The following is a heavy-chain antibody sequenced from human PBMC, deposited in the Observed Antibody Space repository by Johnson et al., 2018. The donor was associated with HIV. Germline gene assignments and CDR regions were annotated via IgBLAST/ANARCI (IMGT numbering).Heavy chain of an antibody. J-gene: IGHJ3*02. CDR3: AKDERHSGGCSHAFDI. D-gene: IGHD3-10*02. Sequence: QVQLVESGGGLVKPGGSLRLSCAASGFNFNDNYMAWIRQAPGKGLEWVAVISYDGSNKYYGDSEKGRFTISRDNTKNTLYLQMISLRALDSAVYFCAKDERHSGGCSHAFDIWGPGTKVTVSS. CDR2: ISYDGSNK. CDR1: GFNFNDNY. V-gene: IGHV3-30*18.